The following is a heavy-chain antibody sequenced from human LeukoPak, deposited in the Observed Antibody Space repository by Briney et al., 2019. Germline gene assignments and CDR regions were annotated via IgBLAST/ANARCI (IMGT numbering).Heavy chain of an antibody. CDR2: ISGSGRDK. V-gene: IGHV3-23*01. J-gene: IGHJ4*02. CDR3: PTRQWALLDY. D-gene: IGHD1-26*01. CDR1: GFTINNYA. Sequence: GGSLRLSCATSGFTINNYAMSWVRQAPGKGLEWVSAISGSGRDKYYADSVKGRFTIPRDNSKKTLFLQMNNMRVEVTAVYYFPTRQWALLDYWAQGPLVTVSS.